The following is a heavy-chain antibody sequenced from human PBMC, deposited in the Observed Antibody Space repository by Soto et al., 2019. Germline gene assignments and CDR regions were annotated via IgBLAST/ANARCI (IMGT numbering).Heavy chain of an antibody. CDR1: GFTFRSYW. D-gene: IGHD6-13*01. V-gene: IGHV3-74*01. J-gene: IGHJ4*02. CDR2: INSDGTNT. CDR3: ATFPGYSSSTPGY. Sequence: PGGSLRLSCAASGFTFRSYWMHWVRQAPGKGLVWLSRINSDGTNTNYADSVKGRFTVSRDNTKNTLYLQMNSLRAEDTAVYYCATFPGYSSSTPGYWGQGTLVTVSS.